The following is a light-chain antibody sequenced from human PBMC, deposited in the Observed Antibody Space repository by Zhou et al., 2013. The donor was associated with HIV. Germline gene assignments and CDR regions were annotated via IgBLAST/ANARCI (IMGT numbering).Light chain of an antibody. CDR1: QSISTSY. V-gene: IGKV1-39*01. CDR2: AAS. Sequence: DIQMTQSPSSLSASVGDRVTITCRASQSISTSYLNWYQQKPGKAPKLLVYAASTLQSGVPSRFSGSGSGTDFTLTISSLQPEDFATYYCQQSYSTPRFTFGPGTKV. J-gene: IGKJ3*01. CDR3: QQSYSTPRFT.